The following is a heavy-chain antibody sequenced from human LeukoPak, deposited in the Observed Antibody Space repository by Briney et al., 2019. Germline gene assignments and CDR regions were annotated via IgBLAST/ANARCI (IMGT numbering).Heavy chain of an antibody. CDR3: ARGSYDVLTGFDY. Sequence: PGGSPRLSCAASGFTFSSYSMNWVRQAPGKGLEWVSSISSSSSYIYYADSVKGRFTISRDNAKNSLYLQMNSLRAEDTAVYYCARGSYDVLTGFDYWGQGTLVTVSS. D-gene: IGHD3-9*01. J-gene: IGHJ4*02. CDR1: GFTFSSYS. CDR2: ISSSSSYI. V-gene: IGHV3-21*01.